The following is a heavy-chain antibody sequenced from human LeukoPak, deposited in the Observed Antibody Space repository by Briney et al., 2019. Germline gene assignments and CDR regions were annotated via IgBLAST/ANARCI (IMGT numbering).Heavy chain of an antibody. CDR2: IYYSGST. CDR1: GGSISSYY. CDR3: ARAIVGAAFAYFDY. V-gene: IGHV4-59*01. Sequence: SETLPLTCTVSGGSISSYYWSWIRQPPGKGLEWIGYIYYSGSTNYNPSLKSRVTISVDTSKNQFSLKLSSVTAADTAVYYCARAIVGAAFAYFDYWGQGTLVTVSS. D-gene: IGHD1-26*01. J-gene: IGHJ4*02.